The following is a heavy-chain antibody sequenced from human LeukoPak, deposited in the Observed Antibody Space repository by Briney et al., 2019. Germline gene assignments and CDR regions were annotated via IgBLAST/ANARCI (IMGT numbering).Heavy chain of an antibody. J-gene: IGHJ4*02. D-gene: IGHD6-13*01. V-gene: IGHV1-18*01. CDR1: GYTFTNYG. CDR2: ISAYNANT. Sequence: ASVTVSCKASGYTFTNYGISWVRQAPGQGLEWMGWISAYNANTNYAQNLQGRVTMTTDTSTSTAYMELRSLRSDDTAVYYCAREPGQAGDSSSRYFTRLDYWGQGTLVTVSS. CDR3: AREPGQAGDSSSRYFTRLDY.